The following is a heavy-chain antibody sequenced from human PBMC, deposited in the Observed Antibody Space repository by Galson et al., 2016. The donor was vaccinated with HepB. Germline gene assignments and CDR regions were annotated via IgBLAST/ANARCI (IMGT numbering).Heavy chain of an antibody. CDR2: ISSGSTYK. CDR1: EFAFSSYG. J-gene: IGHJ4*02. V-gene: IGHV3-21*01. D-gene: IGHD2-21*02. CDR3: ARDGASCGGDCYSDY. Sequence: SLRLSCAASEFAFSSYGMNWVRQSPGKGLEWVSSISSGSTYKYYADSLKGRFTISRDNAKNSLYLQMNSLRAEDTAVYYCARDGASCGGDCYSDYWGQGTLVTVSS.